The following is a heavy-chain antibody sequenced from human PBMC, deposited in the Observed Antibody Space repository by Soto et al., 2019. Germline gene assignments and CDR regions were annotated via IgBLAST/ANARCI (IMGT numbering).Heavy chain of an antibody. J-gene: IGHJ6*02. CDR3: ARYQSSDYYDSSGYYHPQHLGMDV. CDR1: GGSISSYY. CDR2: IYYSGST. V-gene: IGHV4-59*01. D-gene: IGHD3-22*01. Sequence: SETLSLTCTVSGGSISSYYWSWVRQPPGKGLEWIGYIYYSGSTNYNPSLKSRVTISVDTSKNQFSLKLSSVAAADTAVYYCARYQSSDYYDSSGYYHPQHLGMDVWGQGTTVNVSS.